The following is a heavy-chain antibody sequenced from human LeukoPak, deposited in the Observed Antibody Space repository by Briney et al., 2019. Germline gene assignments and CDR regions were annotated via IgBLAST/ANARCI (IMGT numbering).Heavy chain of an antibody. J-gene: IGHJ4*02. CDR2: ISGTGGGT. Sequence: SGGSLRLSCAASGFPFSINAMSWVRQAPGKGLEWVSGISGTGGGTFYADSVKGRFSISRDGSINTLYLQMSSLRAEDTAVYYCARFRGSGSHTLYSFDYWGQGSLVTVSS. CDR1: GFPFSINA. V-gene: IGHV3-23*01. CDR3: ARFRGSGSHTLYSFDY. D-gene: IGHD3-10*01.